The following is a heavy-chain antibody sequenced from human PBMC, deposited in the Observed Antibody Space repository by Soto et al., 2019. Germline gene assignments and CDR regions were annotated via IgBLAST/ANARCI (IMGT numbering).Heavy chain of an antibody. V-gene: IGHV2-5*02. CDR1: GFSLNTRDVG. CDR2: VYWDDDK. D-gene: IGHD3-16*01. CDR3: AHCRGGVASF. Sequence: QITLNESGPALVKPTQTLTLTCTFSGFSLNTRDVGVDWIRQPPGKALEWLGVVYWDDDKTYSPSLKSRLTITKDTPKNQVVLRMTKMDPVDTATYYCAHCRGGVASFWGQGTLVTVSS. J-gene: IGHJ4*02.